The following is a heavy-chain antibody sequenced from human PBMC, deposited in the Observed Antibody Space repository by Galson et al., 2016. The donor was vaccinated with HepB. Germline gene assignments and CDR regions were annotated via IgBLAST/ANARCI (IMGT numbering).Heavy chain of an antibody. J-gene: IGHJ4*02. D-gene: IGHD3-3*01. Sequence: SLRLSCAASGFTFIGYAIHWVRQAPGKGLEWVTMISYDGSVQYYADSVKGRFTISRDNSKNTLYLHMNSLRPEDTAMYYCARDAGSILYSFFDYWGQGTLVTVS. CDR3: ARDAGSILYSFFDY. CDR2: ISYDGSVQ. V-gene: IGHV3-30*04. CDR1: GFTFIGYA.